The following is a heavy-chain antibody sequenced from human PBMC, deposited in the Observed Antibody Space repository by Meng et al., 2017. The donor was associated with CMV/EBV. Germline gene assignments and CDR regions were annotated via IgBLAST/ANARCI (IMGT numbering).Heavy chain of an antibody. Sequence: QLQLQESGPGRVKPSETLSSTCTVSGGSISSSSYYWGWIRQPPGKGLEWIGSIYYSGSTYYNPSLKSRVTISVDTSKNQFSLKLSSVTAADTAVYYCARGGIAAAGLHWGQGTLVTVSS. CDR1: GGSISSSSYY. D-gene: IGHD6-13*01. J-gene: IGHJ4*02. CDR3: ARGGIAAAGLH. CDR2: IYYSGST. V-gene: IGHV4-39*07.